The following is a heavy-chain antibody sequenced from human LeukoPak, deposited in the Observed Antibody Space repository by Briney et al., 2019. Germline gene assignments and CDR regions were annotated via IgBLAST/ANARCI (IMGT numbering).Heavy chain of an antibody. Sequence: ASVKVSCKASGYTFTVYYLHWVRQAPGQGLEWMGWINPYSGAINYAQKFQGRVTLTRDTSISTAYMELSRLTSGDTAVYYCARDPKSQLLLDYWGQETLVTVSS. D-gene: IGHD2-2*01. J-gene: IGHJ4*02. CDR2: INPYSGAI. V-gene: IGHV1-2*02. CDR3: ARDPKSQLLLDY. CDR1: GYTFTVYY.